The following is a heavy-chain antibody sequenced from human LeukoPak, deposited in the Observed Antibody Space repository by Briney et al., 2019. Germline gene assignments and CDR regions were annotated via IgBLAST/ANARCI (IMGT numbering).Heavy chain of an antibody. Sequence: GSLRLSCAASGFILSGYEMNWVRQAPGKGLVWISRINSDGSSTSYADSVKGRFTISRDNAKNTLYLQMNSLRAEDTAVYYCVRLSWELGDGGVTWGQGTLVTVSS. V-gene: IGHV3-74*01. D-gene: IGHD1-26*01. CDR3: VRLSWELGDGGVT. CDR1: GFILSGYE. CDR2: INSDGSST. J-gene: IGHJ5*02.